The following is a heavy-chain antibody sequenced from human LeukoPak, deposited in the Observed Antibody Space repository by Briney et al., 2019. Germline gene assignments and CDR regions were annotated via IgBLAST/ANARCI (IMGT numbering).Heavy chain of an antibody. D-gene: IGHD2-15*01. Sequence: ASVKVSCKASGYTFTSYYMHWVRQAPGQGLEWMGWINPNSGGTNYAQKFQGRVTMTRDTSISTAYMELSRLRSDDTAVYYCARDGPYCSGGSCAEPGDYYMDVWGKGTTVTVSS. J-gene: IGHJ6*03. CDR1: GYTFTSYY. CDR2: INPNSGGT. CDR3: ARDGPYCSGGSCAEPGDYYMDV. V-gene: IGHV1-2*02.